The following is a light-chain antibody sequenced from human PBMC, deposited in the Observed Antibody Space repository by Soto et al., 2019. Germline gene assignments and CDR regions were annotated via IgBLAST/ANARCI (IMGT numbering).Light chain of an antibody. J-gene: IGKJ1*01. CDR2: GAS. CDR1: QSVDSTF. CDR3: QQYMSSVT. V-gene: IGKV3-20*01. Sequence: EIVLTQSPGSLSLSPGERATLSCRASQSVDSTFFAWYQKKPGQAPRLLIYGASKRATGVPDRFSGSGSGTDFTLTISRVEPEDFAVYYCQQYMSSVTFGQGTKVEI.